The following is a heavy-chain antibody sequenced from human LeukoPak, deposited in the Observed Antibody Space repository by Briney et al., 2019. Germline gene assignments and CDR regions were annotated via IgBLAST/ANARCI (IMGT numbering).Heavy chain of an antibody. J-gene: IGHJ4*02. V-gene: IGHV3-23*01. CDR2: ISGSGGST. D-gene: IGHD3-16*01. Sequence: PGGSLRLSCAASGFTFSSYAMSWVRQAPGKGLEWVSAISGSGGSTYYADSVKGRFTISRDNAKNSLYLQINSLRADDTAVYYCARDRFGLFDYWGQGTLVTVSS. CDR3: ARDRFGLFDY. CDR1: GFTFSSYA.